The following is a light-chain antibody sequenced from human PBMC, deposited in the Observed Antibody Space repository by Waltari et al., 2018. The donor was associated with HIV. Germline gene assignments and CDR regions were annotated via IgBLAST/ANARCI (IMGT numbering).Light chain of an antibody. CDR2: GKN. Sequence: SSELTQDPAVSVALGQTVRITCQGDSLRSYYARWYQQKPGQAPVLVIYGKNNRPSGFPDRCSGSSSGNTASLTITGAQAEDEAAYYCNSRDSSGNPLFGGGTKLTVL. J-gene: IGLJ2*01. CDR1: SLRSYY. V-gene: IGLV3-19*01. CDR3: NSRDSSGNPL.